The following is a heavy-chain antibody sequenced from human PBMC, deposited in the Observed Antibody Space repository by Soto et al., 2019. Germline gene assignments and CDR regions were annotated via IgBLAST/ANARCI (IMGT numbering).Heavy chain of an antibody. CDR2: ISYDGSNK. V-gene: IGHV3-30-3*01. J-gene: IGHJ3*02. D-gene: IGHD2-15*01. CDR1: GFTFSSYA. CDR3: ARTPRRGEFGYCSGGSCYGAFDI. Sequence: GGSLRLSCAASGFTFSSYAMHWVRQAPGKGLEWVAVISYDGSNKYYADSVKGRFTISRDNSKNTLYLQMNSLRAEVTAVYYCARTPRRGEFGYCSGGSCYGAFDIWGQGTMVTVS.